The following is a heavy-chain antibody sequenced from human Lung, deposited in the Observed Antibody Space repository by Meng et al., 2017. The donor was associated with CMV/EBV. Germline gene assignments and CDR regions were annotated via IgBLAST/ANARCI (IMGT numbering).Heavy chain of an antibody. CDR3: ARARAPTHFDY. Sequence: GGSXRLSCTASGFSFSTYDFHWVRQPTGKGLEWVSSIGTVGDTYSIGTVKGRFIISREEAKNSVYLQMNCLRDGDTGLYYCARARAPTHFDYWGQGALVTVSS. CDR2: IGTVGDT. CDR1: GFSFSTYD. J-gene: IGHJ4*02. V-gene: IGHV3-13*01.